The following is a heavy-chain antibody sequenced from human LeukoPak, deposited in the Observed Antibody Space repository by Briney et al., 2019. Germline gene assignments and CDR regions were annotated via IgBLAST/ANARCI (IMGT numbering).Heavy chain of an antibody. V-gene: IGHV1-2*02. CDR3: ARAYCSSTSCYTGDY. CDR2: INPNSGGT. Sequence: GASVMVSCKASGYTFTGYYMHWVRQAPGQGLEWMGWINPNSGGTNYAQKFQGRVTMTRDTSISTAYMELSRLRSDDTAVYYCARAYCSSTSCYTGDYWGQGTLVTVSS. D-gene: IGHD2-2*02. CDR1: GYTFTGYY. J-gene: IGHJ4*02.